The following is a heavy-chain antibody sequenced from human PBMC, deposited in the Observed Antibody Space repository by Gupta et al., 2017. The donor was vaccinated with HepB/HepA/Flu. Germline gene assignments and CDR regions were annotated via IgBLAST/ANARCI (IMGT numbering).Heavy chain of an antibody. CDR1: GFTFGDYA. CDR2: IRSKAYGGTT. V-gene: IGHV3-49*05. Sequence: EVQLVESGGGLVKPGRSLRLSCTASGFTFGDYAMSWFRQAPGKGREWVGFIRSKAYGGTTEDAASVKGRFTISRDDSKSIAYLQMNSLKTEDTAVYDGTRDTWSGYYYWGQGTLVTVSS. CDR3: TRDTWSGYYY. J-gene: IGHJ4*02. D-gene: IGHD3-3*01.